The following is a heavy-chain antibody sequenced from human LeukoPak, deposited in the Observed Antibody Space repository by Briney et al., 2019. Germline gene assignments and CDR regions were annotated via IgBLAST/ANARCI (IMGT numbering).Heavy chain of an antibody. CDR1: GFTFSIYG. CDR3: AKVVAGGWYYFDY. CDR2: IWYDGSNK. V-gene: IGHV3-33*06. J-gene: IGHJ4*02. Sequence: GRSLRLSCAASGFTFSIYGMHWLRQAPGKGLEWVAVIWYDGSNKYYADSVKGRFTISRDNSKNTLYLQMNSLRAEDTAVYYCAKVVAGGWYYFDYWGQGTLDSLSS. D-gene: IGHD6-19*01.